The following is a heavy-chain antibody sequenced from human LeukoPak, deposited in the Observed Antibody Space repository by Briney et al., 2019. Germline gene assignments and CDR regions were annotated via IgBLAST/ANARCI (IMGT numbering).Heavy chain of an antibody. D-gene: IGHD3-10*01. V-gene: IGHV3-21*01. Sequence: GGSLRLSCAASGFTFSSYSMNWVRQAPGTGLEWVSSISSSSSYIYYADAVKGRFTISRDNAKNSLYLQMNSLRAEDTAVYYCARDSPYGSGSSPDYWGQGTLVTVSS. CDR3: ARDSPYGSGSSPDY. J-gene: IGHJ4*02. CDR1: GFTFSSYS. CDR2: ISSSSSYI.